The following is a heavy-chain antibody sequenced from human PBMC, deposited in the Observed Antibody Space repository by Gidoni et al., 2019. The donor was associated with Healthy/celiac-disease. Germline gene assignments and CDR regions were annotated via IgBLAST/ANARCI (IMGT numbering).Heavy chain of an antibody. V-gene: IGHV4-61*02. CDR3: AREPSTLNYGMDV. Sequence: QVQLQESGPGLVKPSQTLSLTCTASGGSISSGSYYWSWIRQPAGKGLEWIGRIYTSGSTNYNPSLKSRVTMSVDTSKNQFSLKLSSVTAADTAVYYCAREPSTLNYGMDVWGQGTTVTVSS. J-gene: IGHJ6*02. CDR1: GGSISSGSYY. CDR2: IYTSGST.